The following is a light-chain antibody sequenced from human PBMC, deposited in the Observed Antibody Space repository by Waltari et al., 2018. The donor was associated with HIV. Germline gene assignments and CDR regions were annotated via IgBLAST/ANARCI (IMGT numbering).Light chain of an antibody. Sequence: DIVLTQPPFPLPVPPGQPPSIPSKSSQSLLHSDGKTYLYWYLQKPGQPPQLLIYEVSNRFSGVPDRFSGSGSGTDFTLKISRVEAEDVGVYYCMQSIQLPPTFGQGTKLEIK. CDR3: MQSIQLPPT. V-gene: IGKV2D-29*01. J-gene: IGKJ2*01. CDR2: EVS. CDR1: QSLLHSDGKTY.